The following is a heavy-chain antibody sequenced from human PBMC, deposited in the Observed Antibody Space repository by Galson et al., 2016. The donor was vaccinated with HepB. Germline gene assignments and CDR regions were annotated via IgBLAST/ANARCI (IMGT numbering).Heavy chain of an antibody. CDR3: ARTKNWGRGNYFDY. CDR2: IDWDDDK. Sequence: PALVKPTQTLTLTCTFSGFSLSTSGMCVSWIRQPPGKAPEWLARIDWDDDKYYSTSLNTRLTISKDTSKNQVVLTMTNMDPVDTATYYCARTKNWGRGNYFDYWGQGTLVTVSS. D-gene: IGHD7-27*01. V-gene: IGHV2-70*11. J-gene: IGHJ4*02. CDR1: GFSLSTSGMC.